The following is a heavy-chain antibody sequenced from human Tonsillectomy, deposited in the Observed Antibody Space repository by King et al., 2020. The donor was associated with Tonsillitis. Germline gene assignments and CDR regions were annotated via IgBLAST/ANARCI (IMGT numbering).Heavy chain of an antibody. V-gene: IGHV3-48*03. CDR1: GFTFSSYE. Sequence: VQLVESGGGLVQPGGSLRLSCAASGFTFSSYEMNWVRQAPGKGLEWVSYISSSGSSIYYADSVKGRFTISRDNAKNSLYLQMNSLRAEDTAVYYCSRSRVVGGRFLQTRRGYYMDVWGKGTTVTVSS. CDR3: SRSRVVGGRFLQTRRGYYMDV. J-gene: IGHJ6*03. D-gene: IGHD2-2*01. CDR2: ISSSGSSI.